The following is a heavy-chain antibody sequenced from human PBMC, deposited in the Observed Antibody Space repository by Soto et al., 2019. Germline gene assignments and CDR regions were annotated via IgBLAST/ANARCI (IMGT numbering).Heavy chain of an antibody. Sequence: SETLSLTCAVSSHSVSDGSYWSWIRRPPGKGLEWIATIFHTGNTYYNSSLHTRVALSIDTSRNQFSLRLRSVTAADTATYYCARSDNTGWARLFDFWGQGILVTVSS. D-gene: IGHD6-19*01. CDR3: ARSDNTGWARLFDF. J-gene: IGHJ4*02. CDR1: SHSVSDGSY. CDR2: IFHTGNT. V-gene: IGHV4-38-2*01.